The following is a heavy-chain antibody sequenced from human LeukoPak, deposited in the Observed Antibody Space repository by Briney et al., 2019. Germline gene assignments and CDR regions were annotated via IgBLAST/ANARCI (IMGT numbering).Heavy chain of an antibody. V-gene: IGHV3-33*01. CDR3: ARDLFYYDSSGHPDY. CDR2: IWYDGSNK. D-gene: IGHD3-22*01. Sequence: PGGSLRLSCAASGFTFRSYGMHWVRQAPGKGLEWVAVIWYDGSNKYYADSVKGRFTISRDNSKNTLYLQMNSLRAEDTAVYYCARDLFYYDSSGHPDYWGQGTLVTVSS. J-gene: IGHJ4*02. CDR1: GFTFRSYG.